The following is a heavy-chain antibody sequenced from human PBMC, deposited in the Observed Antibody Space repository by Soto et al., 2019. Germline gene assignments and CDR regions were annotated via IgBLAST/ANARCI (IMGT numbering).Heavy chain of an antibody. CDR2: INHSGST. J-gene: IGHJ4*02. V-gene: IGHV4-34*01. CDR3: ARYMVRGSIDY. Sequence: SETLSLTCAVYGGSFSGYYWSWIRQPPGKGLEWIGEINHSGSTNYNPSLKSRVTISVDTSKNQFSLKLSSVTAADTAVYYCARYMVRGSIDYWGQGTLVTVSS. D-gene: IGHD3-10*01. CDR1: GGSFSGYY.